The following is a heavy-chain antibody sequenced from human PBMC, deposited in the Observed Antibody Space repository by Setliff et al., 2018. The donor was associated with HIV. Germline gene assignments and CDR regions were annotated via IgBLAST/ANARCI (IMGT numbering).Heavy chain of an antibody. J-gene: IGHJ4*01. CDR1: DGSFSGYS. D-gene: IGHD2-15*01. V-gene: IGHV4-34*01. Sequence: PSETLSLTCGVDDGSFSGYSWSWIRQSPGKGLEWIGEVSRGGSTIYNPSLTGRVSVSVDTSKSQFSLKLTNVTAADAAVYYCARAVCPSLNCYSFFNYWGHGSLVTVSS. CDR3: ARAVCPSLNCYSFFNY. CDR2: VSRGGST.